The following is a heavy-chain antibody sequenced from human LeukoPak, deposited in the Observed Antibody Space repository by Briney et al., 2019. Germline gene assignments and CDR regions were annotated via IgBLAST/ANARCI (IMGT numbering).Heavy chain of an antibody. CDR2: FDPEDGET. D-gene: IGHD1-1*01. J-gene: IGHJ5*02. V-gene: IGHV1-24*01. Sequence: ASVKVSCKVSGYTLTELSMHWVRQAPGKGLEWMGGFDPEDGETIYAQKFQGRVTMTVDTSTDTAYMELSSLRSEDTAVYYCATLYTGTTSWFDPWGQGTLVTVSS. CDR3: ATLYTGTTSWFDP. CDR1: GYTLTELS.